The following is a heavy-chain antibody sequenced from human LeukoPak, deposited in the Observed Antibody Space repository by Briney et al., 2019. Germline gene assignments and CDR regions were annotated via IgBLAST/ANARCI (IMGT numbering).Heavy chain of an antibody. V-gene: IGHV4-59*01. CDR1: GGSISSYY. CDR3: ARGADSSGYYSLFYFDY. J-gene: IGHJ4*02. Sequence: PSETLSLTCTVSGGSISSYYWNWIRQPPGKGLEWIRYIYYSGSNNYNPSLKSRVNISVDTSKNQLSLKLLSVTAADTAVYYCARGADSSGYYSLFYFDYWGQGTLVTVSS. CDR2: IYYSGSN. D-gene: IGHD3-22*01.